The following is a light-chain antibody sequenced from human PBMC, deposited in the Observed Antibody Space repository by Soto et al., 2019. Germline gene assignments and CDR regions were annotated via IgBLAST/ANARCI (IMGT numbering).Light chain of an antibody. V-gene: IGKV3-15*01. CDR1: KSVSSN. Sequence: EIVMTQSPATLSVSPGERATLSCRASKSVSSNLAWYQQKPGQAPRLLIYGASTRATGIPARFSGSGSGTEFTLTISSLQSEDCAVYYCQQYNNWPLTFGGGTKVEIK. CDR3: QQYNNWPLT. CDR2: GAS. J-gene: IGKJ4*01.